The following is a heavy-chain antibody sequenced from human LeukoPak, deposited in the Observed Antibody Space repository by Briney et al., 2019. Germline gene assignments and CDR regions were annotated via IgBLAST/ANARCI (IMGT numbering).Heavy chain of an antibody. CDR3: ATPPIAVSGTDDAFDI. CDR2: IYPGDSDT. J-gene: IGHJ3*02. CDR1: GYSFTSHW. V-gene: IGHV5-51*01. D-gene: IGHD6-19*01. Sequence: GESLKISCKGSGYSFTSHWIGWVGQMPGKGLEWMGIIYPGDSDTRYSPSFLGQVTISADKSISTAYLQWSSLKASDTAMYYCATPPIAVSGTDDAFDIWGQGTMVTVSS.